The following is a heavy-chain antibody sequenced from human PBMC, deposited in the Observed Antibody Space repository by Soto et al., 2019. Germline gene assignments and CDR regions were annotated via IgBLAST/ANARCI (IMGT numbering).Heavy chain of an antibody. D-gene: IGHD1-1*01. V-gene: IGHV4-30-4*01. CDR1: GGSISSGDYY. J-gene: IGHJ6*02. CDR3: ARARETGTFSTLYYYYGMDV. Sequence: SETLSLTCTVSGGSISSGDYYWSWIRQPPGKGLEWVGYIYYSGSTYYNPSLKSRVTISVDTSKNQFSLKLSSVTAADTAVYYCARARETGTFSTLYYYYGMDVWGQGTTVTVSS. CDR2: IYYSGST.